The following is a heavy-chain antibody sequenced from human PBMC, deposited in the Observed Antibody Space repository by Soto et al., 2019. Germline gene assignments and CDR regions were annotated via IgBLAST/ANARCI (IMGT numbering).Heavy chain of an antibody. CDR3: ARVPDV. V-gene: IGHV4-30-2*01. J-gene: IGHJ6*02. CDR2: IYDSGST. Sequence: QLQLQESGSGLVKPSQTLSLTCAVSGGSISSGGYSGSWIRQRPGKGLEWIGYIYDSGSTYYNPPLKSRVTISVARSKNQFPRKLSSVTAADTAVYYCARVPDVWGQGTTVTVSS. CDR1: GGSISSGGYS.